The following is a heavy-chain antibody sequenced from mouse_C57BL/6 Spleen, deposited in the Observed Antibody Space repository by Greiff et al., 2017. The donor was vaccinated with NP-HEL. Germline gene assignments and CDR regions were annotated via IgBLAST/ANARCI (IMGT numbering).Heavy chain of an antibody. CDR2: IYPGDGDT. CDR1: GYAFSSYW. V-gene: IGHV1-80*01. Sequence: VQLQQSGAELVKPGASVKISCKASGYAFSSYWMNWVKQRPGKGLEWIGQIYPGDGDTNYNGKFKGKATLTADKSSSTAYMQLSSLTSEDSAVYFCAEATGVAGNWYFDVWGTGTTVTVSS. J-gene: IGHJ1*03. CDR3: AEATGVAGNWYFDV. D-gene: IGHD1-1*01.